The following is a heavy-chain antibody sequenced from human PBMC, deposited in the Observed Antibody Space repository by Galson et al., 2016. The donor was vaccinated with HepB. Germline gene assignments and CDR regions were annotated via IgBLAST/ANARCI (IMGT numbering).Heavy chain of an antibody. Sequence: TLSLTCTVSDGSISSSSFSWGWIRQPPGRGLEWIGSMYYSGHSHFNPSLKSRVAISMDTSNNRFSLNLTSVTAADTAVYYCGRPIAYTLWDLAYWGQGALFTVS. CDR3: GRPIAYTLWDLAY. CDR2: MYYSGHS. D-gene: IGHD1-1*01. J-gene: IGHJ4*02. V-gene: IGHV4-39*01. CDR1: DGSISSSSFS.